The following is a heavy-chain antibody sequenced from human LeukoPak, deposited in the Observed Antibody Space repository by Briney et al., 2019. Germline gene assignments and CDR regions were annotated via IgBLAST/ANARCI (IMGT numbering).Heavy chain of an antibody. J-gene: IGHJ5*02. CDR2: ISSRSSYI. V-gene: IGHV3-21*01. Sequence: PGRSLRLSCAASGFTFSTYAMNWVRQAPGKGLEWVSFISSRSSYIYYADSVKGRFTISRDNTKNSLSLQMNSLRAEDSALYYCARDLEQTSGYTYPKWFDPWGQGTLVTVSS. D-gene: IGHD5-18*01. CDR1: GFTFSTYA. CDR3: ARDLEQTSGYTYPKWFDP.